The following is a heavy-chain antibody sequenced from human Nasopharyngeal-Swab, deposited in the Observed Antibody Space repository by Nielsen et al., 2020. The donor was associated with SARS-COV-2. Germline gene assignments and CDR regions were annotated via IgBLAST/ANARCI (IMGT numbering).Heavy chain of an antibody. D-gene: IGHD3-10*01. V-gene: IGHV5-51*01. CDR3: ARGLYYGSGMFDY. CDR2: IYPRDSDT. Sequence: ARQLPREGLEWMVIIYPRDSDTRYSPSFQGQVTISADKSINTAYLQWSSLRASDTAMYYCARGLYYGSGMFDYWGQGTLVTVSS. J-gene: IGHJ4*02.